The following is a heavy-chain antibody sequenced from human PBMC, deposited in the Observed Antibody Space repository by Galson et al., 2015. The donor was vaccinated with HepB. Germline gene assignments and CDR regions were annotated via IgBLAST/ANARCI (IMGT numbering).Heavy chain of an antibody. Sequence: SVKVSCKASGYTFTSCTIHWVRQAPGQRLEWMGWINAGNGNTKYSQKFQGRVTITRDTSANTAYMELTSLRSEDTAVYYCARYYYDVSGRFDYWGQGTLVTVSS. D-gene: IGHD3-22*01. CDR1: GYTFTSCT. V-gene: IGHV1-3*01. CDR3: ARYYYDVSGRFDY. CDR2: INAGNGNT. J-gene: IGHJ4*02.